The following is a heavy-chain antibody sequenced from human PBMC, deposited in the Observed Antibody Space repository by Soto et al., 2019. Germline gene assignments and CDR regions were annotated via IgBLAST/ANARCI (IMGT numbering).Heavy chain of an antibody. J-gene: IGHJ4*02. V-gene: IGHV1-2*02. CDR2: INPNSGGT. CDR3: AREPATAKPEGVDF. Sequence: ASGKVSFNSAGYTFSDCYIHWVRQAPGQGLECMGWINPNSGGTKYAPKFQGGVTMTRDTSITTAYMELSRLRSGDTAVYYCAREPATAKPEGVDFWGQGTLVTVSS. CDR1: GYTFSDCY. D-gene: IGHD1-1*01.